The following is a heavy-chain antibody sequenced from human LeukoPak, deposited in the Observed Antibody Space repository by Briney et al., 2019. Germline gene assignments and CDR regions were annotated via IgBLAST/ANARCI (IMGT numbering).Heavy chain of an antibody. J-gene: IGHJ3*02. CDR3: ARDRAPYYDSSGYGDAFDI. CDR1: GYTFTSYY. D-gene: IGHD3-22*01. V-gene: IGHV1-46*01. CDR2: INPSGGST. Sequence: ASVKVSCKASGYTFTSYYMHWVRQAPRQGLEWMGIINPSGGSTSYAQKFQGRVTMTRDTSTSTVYMELSSLRSEDTAVYYCARDRAPYYDSSGYGDAFDIWGQGTMVTVSS.